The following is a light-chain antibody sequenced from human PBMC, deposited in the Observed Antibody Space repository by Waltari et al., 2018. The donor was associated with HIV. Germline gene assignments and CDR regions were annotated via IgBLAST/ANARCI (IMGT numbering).Light chain of an antibody. CDR3: ATWDDNLNAYV. Sequence: QSVLTQPPSVSGAPGQRVTIFCSGGNSNIQKFDVSWYQHLPGKAPKLLIYQDDVAPSGVSDRFSGFKSGPSASLAISGLLSEDEADYYCATWDDNLNAYVFGTGTTVTAL. CDR1: NSNIQKFD. J-gene: IGLJ1*01. V-gene: IGLV1-36*01. CDR2: QDD.